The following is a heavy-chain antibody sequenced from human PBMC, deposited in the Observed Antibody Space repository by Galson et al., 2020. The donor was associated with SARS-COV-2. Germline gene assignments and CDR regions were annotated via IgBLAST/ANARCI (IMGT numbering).Heavy chain of an antibody. D-gene: IGHD6-19*01. J-gene: IGHJ1*01. V-gene: IGHV3-23*02. CDR3: AKEAGSGWATDYCQH. CDR2: IASGGDT. CDR1: GFTFKNYA. Sequence: GESPKISCVTSGFTFKNYAMGWVRQAPGKGLEWVSLIASGGDTYYGDSVEGRFTISRDNLRNTLPLEMNNLRVDDTALYYCAKEAGSGWATDYCQHWGKGTLVTV.